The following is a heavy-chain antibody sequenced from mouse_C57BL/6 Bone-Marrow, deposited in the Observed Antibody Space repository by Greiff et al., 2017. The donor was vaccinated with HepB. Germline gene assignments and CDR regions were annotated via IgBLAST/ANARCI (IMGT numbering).Heavy chain of an antibody. CDR1: GYTFTSYW. D-gene: IGHD1-1*01. CDR2: IDPSDSYT. CDR3: ARRGSSYPRYFDV. J-gene: IGHJ1*03. V-gene: IGHV1-50*01. Sequence: VKLQQPGAELVKPGASVKLSCKASGYTFTSYWMQWVKQRPGQGLEWIGEIDPSDSYTNYNQKFKGKATLTVDTSSSTAYMQLSSLTSEDSAVYYCARRGSSYPRYFDVWGTGTTVTVSS.